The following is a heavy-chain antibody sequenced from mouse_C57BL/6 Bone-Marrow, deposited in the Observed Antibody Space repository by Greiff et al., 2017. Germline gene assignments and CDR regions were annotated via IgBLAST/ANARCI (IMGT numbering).Heavy chain of an antibody. D-gene: IGHD2-12*01. Sequence: VQLQQPGAELVMPGASVKLSCKASGYTFTSYWMHWVKQRPGQGLEWIGEIDPSASYTNYNQKFKGKSTLTVDKSSSTAYMQLSSLTSEDSAVYSCARNDGDLDYWGTGTSVTVSS. CDR1: GYTFTSYW. CDR3: ARNDGDLDY. J-gene: IGHJ4*01. V-gene: IGHV1-69*01. CDR2: IDPSASYT.